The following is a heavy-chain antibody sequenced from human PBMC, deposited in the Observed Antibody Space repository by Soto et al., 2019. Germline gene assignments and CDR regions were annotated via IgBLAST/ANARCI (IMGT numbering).Heavy chain of an antibody. CDR1: GGTFSSYA. Sequence: SVKVSCKASGGTFSSYAISWVRQAPGQGLEWMGGIIPIFGTANHAQKFQGRVTITADESTSTAYMELSSLRSEDTAVYYCASLYSSSYLTPSRNPPGYYFDYWGQGTLVTVSS. CDR3: ASLYSSSYLTPSRNPPGYYFDY. V-gene: IGHV1-69*13. CDR2: IIPIFGTA. J-gene: IGHJ4*02. D-gene: IGHD6-6*01.